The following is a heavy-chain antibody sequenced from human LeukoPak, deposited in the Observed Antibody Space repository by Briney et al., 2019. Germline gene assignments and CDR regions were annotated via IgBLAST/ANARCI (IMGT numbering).Heavy chain of an antibody. CDR1: GFTFSSYS. D-gene: IGHD5-18*01. CDR2: ISSSSSYI. V-gene: IGHV3-21*01. Sequence: GGSLRLSCAASGFTFSSYSMNWVRQAPGKGLEWVSSISSSSSYIYYADSVKGRFTIYRDNAKNSLYLQMNSLRAEDTAVYYCARDRGRGYSYGKTGAFDIWGQGTMVTVSS. CDR3: ARDRGRGYSYGKTGAFDI. J-gene: IGHJ3*02.